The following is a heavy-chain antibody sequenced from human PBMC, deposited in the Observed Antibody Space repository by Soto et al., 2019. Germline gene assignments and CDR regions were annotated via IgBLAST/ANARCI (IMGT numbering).Heavy chain of an antibody. D-gene: IGHD6-6*01. V-gene: IGHV3-23*01. CDR2: ISGSGGST. CDR1: GFTLSSYA. J-gene: IGHJ6*02. Sequence: GGSLRLSCAASGFTLSSYAMSWVRQAPGKGLEWVSAISGSGGSTYYADSVKGRFTISRDNSKNTLYLQMNSLRAEDTAVYYCAKLISSVDYYYGMDVWGQGTTVTVSS. CDR3: AKLISSVDYYYGMDV.